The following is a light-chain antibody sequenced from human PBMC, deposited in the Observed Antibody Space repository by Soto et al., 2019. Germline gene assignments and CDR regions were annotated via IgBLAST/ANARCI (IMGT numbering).Light chain of an antibody. V-gene: IGKV1-39*01. Sequence: DIQMTQSPSSLSASAGDRVTVTCRASQTISNYLNWYQQKPGKAPNLLIYAASGLQSGVPSTFSVSGSGTDFTPTISSLQPEDFATYYCQQSYSTPYTFGRGTILEIK. CDR2: AAS. CDR3: QQSYSTPYT. J-gene: IGKJ2*01. CDR1: QTISNY.